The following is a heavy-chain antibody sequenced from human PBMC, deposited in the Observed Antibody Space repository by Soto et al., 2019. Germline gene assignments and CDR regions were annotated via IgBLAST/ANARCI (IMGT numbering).Heavy chain of an antibody. V-gene: IGHV3-23*01. CDR3: AKGAGGQALDN. CDR1: XXXXSSYA. CDR2: ISGSGGST. Sequence: EVQVLESGGXLVQPGXXLRLSCAASXXXXSSYAXSXVRQAPGKGLEWVSSISGSGGSTYYADSVKGRFTISRDNSKNTLSLQMNSLRAEDTAVYHCAKGAGGQALDNWGQGTLVTVSS. J-gene: IGHJ4*02.